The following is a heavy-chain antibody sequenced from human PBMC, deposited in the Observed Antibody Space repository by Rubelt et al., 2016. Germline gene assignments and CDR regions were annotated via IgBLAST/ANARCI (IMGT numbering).Heavy chain of an antibody. CDR1: GYTFTGYY. Sequence: QVQLVQSGAEVKKPGASVKVSCKASGYTFTGYYMHWVRQAPGQGLEWMGLITPHSGGTNYAQKFQRRVTMTRDTSISTAYMGLSRLRSDDTAVYYCARFAIGGHSSGYLFDYWGQGTLVTVSS. CDR3: ARFAIGGHSSGYLFDY. CDR2: ITPHSGGT. J-gene: IGHJ4*02. V-gene: IGHV1-2*02. D-gene: IGHD3-22*01.